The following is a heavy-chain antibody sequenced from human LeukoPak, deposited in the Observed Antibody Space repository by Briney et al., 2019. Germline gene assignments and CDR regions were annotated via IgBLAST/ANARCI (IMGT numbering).Heavy chain of an antibody. V-gene: IGHV1-2*02. J-gene: IGHJ5*02. CDR2: INPNSGGT. Sequence: GASVKVSCKASGYTFTGYYMHWVRQAPGQGLEWMGWINPNSGGTSYAQKFQGRVTMTRDTSISTAYMELSRLRSDDTAVYYCARELIVGATMIDPWGQGTLVTVSS. D-gene: IGHD1-26*01. CDR3: ARELIVGATMIDP. CDR1: GYTFTGYY.